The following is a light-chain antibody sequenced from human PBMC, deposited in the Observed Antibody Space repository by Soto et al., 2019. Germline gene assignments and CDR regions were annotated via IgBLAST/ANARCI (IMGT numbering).Light chain of an antibody. CDR3: SSYMRTTTGV. J-gene: IGLJ3*02. V-gene: IGLV2-14*03. CDR2: DVT. CDR1: SSDVGGYNY. Sequence: QSVLTQPASVSGSPGQSITISCIGTSSDVGGYNYVSWYQQHPGKAPKLMIYDVTNRPSGVSSRFSGSKSGNTASLTISGLQAEDEADYYCSSYMRTTTGVFGGGTKLTVL.